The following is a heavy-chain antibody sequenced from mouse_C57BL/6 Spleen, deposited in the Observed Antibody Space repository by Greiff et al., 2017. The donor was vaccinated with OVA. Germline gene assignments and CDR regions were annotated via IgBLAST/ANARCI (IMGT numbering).Heavy chain of an antibody. V-gene: IGHV1-82*01. Sequence: VKLMESGPELVKPGASVKISCKASGYAFSSSWMNWVKQRPGKGLEWIGRIYPGDGDTNYNGKFKGKATLTADKSSSTAYMQLSSLTSEDSAVYFCARDYGSLHFDYWGQGTTLTVSS. CDR1: GYAFSSSW. J-gene: IGHJ2*01. D-gene: IGHD1-1*01. CDR2: IYPGDGDT. CDR3: ARDYGSLHFDY.